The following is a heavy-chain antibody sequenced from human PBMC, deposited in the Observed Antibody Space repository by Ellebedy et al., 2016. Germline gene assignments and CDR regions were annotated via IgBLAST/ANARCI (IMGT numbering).Heavy chain of an antibody. D-gene: IGHD3-10*01. Sequence: GESLKISXAASGFTFSSYWMSWVRQAPGKGLEWVANIKQDGSEKYYVDSVKGRSTISRDNAKNSLYLQMNSLRAEDTAVYYCARDRRITMVRGVFDAFDIWGQGTMVTVSS. V-gene: IGHV3-7*01. CDR1: GFTFSSYW. CDR3: ARDRRITMVRGVFDAFDI. CDR2: IKQDGSEK. J-gene: IGHJ3*02.